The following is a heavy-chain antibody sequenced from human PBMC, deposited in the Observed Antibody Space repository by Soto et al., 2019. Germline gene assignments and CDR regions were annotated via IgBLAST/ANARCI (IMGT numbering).Heavy chain of an antibody. J-gene: IGHJ4*02. CDR3: TKNYYFDS. CDR1: GFTFSNYA. CDR2: INIVGGNT. Sequence: VQLLESGGGLVQPWGSLRLSCAASGFTFSNYAMSWVRQAPGKALEWVSSINIVGGNTNYADSVRGRFTMSRDDSKNTVFLQMNSLRAEDTAIYYCTKNYYFDSWGQGTLVTVSS. V-gene: IGHV3-23*01.